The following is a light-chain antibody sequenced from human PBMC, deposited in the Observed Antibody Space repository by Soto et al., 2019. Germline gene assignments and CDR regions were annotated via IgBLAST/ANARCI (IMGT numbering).Light chain of an antibody. Sequence: QSVLTQPPSVSAAPGQKVTISCSGSSSNIGNNYVSWYQQLPGTAPKLLIYENNKRPSGIPDRFSGSKSGTSATLGITGLQTWDEADYYCGTWDSSLSAGGVFGTGTKVTVL. J-gene: IGLJ1*01. CDR1: SSNIGNNY. CDR2: ENN. V-gene: IGLV1-51*02. CDR3: GTWDSSLSAGGV.